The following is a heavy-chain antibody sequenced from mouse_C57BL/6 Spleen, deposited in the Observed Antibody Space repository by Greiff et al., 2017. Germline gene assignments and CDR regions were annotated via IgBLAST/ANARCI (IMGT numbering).Heavy chain of an antibody. CDR3: TGTITTVVAGFDY. V-gene: IGHV1-5*01. CDR1: GYTFTSYW. CDR2: IYPGNSAT. D-gene: IGHD1-1*01. Sequence: EVQLQQSGTVLARPGASVKMSCKTSGYTFTSYWMHWVKQRPGQGLEWIGAIYPGNSATSYNQKFKGKAKLTAVTSASTAYMALSSLTKEDSAIYYCTGTITTVVAGFDYWGQGTTRTVSS. J-gene: IGHJ2*01.